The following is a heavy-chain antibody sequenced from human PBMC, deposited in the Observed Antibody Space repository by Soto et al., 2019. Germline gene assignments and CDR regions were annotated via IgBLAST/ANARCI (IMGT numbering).Heavy chain of an antibody. CDR3: ARADYGDSCDY. D-gene: IGHD4-17*01. Sequence: EVQLVESGGGLVQPGGSLRLSCAASGFTVSSNYMSWVRQAPGKGLEWVSVIYSGGSTYYADSVKGRFTISRDNSKHTLYLQMNSLRAEDTAVYYCARADYGDSCDYWGQGTLVTVSS. CDR2: IYSGGST. J-gene: IGHJ4*02. CDR1: GFTVSSNY. V-gene: IGHV3-66*01.